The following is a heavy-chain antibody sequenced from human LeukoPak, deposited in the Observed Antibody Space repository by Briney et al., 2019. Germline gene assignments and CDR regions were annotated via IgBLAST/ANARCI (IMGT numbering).Heavy chain of an antibody. CDR2: IHYSGTT. V-gene: IGHV4-31*03. CDR3: ATICSTSCSWFDP. Sequence: SETLSLTCTVSGGSIRSGGFYWSWIRQCPGKGLEWIGYIHYSGTTYYNSSLKSRLTISVDMSKNQFSLKLSSVTAADTAVYYCATICSTSCSWFDPWGQGTLVTVSS. CDR1: GGSIRSGGFY. D-gene: IGHD2-2*01. J-gene: IGHJ5*02.